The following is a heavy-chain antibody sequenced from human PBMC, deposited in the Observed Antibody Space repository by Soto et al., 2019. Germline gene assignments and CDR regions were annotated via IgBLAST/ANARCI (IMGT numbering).Heavy chain of an antibody. J-gene: IGHJ3*02. D-gene: IGHD2-2*01. CDR2: IYPGDSDT. CDR1: GYSFTSYW. V-gene: IGHV5-51*01. Sequence: LGESLKISCKGSGYSFTSYWIGWVRQMPGKGLEWMGIIYPGDSDTRYSPSFQGQVTISADKSISTAYLQWSSLKASDTAVYYCARGGAIIVVVPGAQPESLSRDGYNLGAFEIWGQGTMVTVSS. CDR3: ARGGAIIVVVPGAQPESLSRDGYNLGAFEI.